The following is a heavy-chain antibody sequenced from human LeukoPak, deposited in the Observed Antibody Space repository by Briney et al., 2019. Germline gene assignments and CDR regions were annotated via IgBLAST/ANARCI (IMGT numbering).Heavy chain of an antibody. J-gene: IGHJ3*02. D-gene: IGHD6-19*01. CDR3: AGVGAGSGWSQGNDAFDI. V-gene: IGHV1-2*02. Sequence: GASVKVSCKASGYTFTGYYMHWVRQAPGQGLEWMGWINPNSGGTNYAQKFQGRVTMTRDTSISTAYMELSRLRSDDTAVYYCAGVGAGSGWSQGNDAFDIWGQGTMVTVSS. CDR2: INPNSGGT. CDR1: GYTFTGYY.